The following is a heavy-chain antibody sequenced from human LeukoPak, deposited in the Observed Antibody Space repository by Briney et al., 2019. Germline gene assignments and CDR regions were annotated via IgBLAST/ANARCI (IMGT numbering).Heavy chain of an antibody. V-gene: IGHV3-30-3*01. CDR2: MSYDGTNK. CDR3: ARDRFNGYDSISWFDP. CDR1: GFTFSSYA. D-gene: IGHD5-12*01. J-gene: IGHJ5*02. Sequence: GGSLRLSCAASGFTFSSYAMHWVRQAPGKGLEWMAVMSYDGTNKHYADSVKGRFTISRNNSKNTVYLQMNSLRPEDTAVYYCARDRFNGYDSISWFDPWGQGTLVTVSS.